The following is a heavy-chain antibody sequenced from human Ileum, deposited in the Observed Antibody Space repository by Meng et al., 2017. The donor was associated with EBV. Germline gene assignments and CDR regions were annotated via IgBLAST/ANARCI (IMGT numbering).Heavy chain of an antibody. Sequence: QVQLHESGPGLVKPSETPSLTCTVSGGSVSSAHSFWTWIRQPPGKGLEWIGYMSYSGSTNYSPPLESRVTISVDTSKNQFSLKLSSVTAADTAVYYCAGDPHSGSPHWGQGTLVTVSS. D-gene: IGHD1-26*01. J-gene: IGHJ4*02. CDR3: AGDPHSGSPH. V-gene: IGHV4-61*01. CDR1: GGSVSSAHSF. CDR2: MSYSGST.